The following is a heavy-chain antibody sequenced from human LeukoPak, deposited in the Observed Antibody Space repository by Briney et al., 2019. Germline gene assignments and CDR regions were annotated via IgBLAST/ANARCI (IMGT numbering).Heavy chain of an antibody. J-gene: IGHJ4*02. CDR1: GGSISSYY. CDR2: IYYTGST. D-gene: IGHD6-19*01. CDR3: ARGFRPAVVAFDY. V-gene: IGHV4-59*01. Sequence: SETLSLTCTVSGGSISSYYWSWIRQPPGKGLEWIGYIYYTGSTNYSPSLKSRVTISVDTSKNQFSLKLSSVTAADTAVYYCARGFRPAVVAFDYWGQGTLVTVSS.